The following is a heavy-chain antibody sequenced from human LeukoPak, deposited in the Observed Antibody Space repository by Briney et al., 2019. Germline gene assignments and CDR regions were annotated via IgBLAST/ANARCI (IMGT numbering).Heavy chain of an antibody. D-gene: IGHD6-13*01. Sequence: GRSLRLPCAASGFTFSSYAMHWVRQAPGKGLEWVAVISYDGSNKYYADSVKGRFAISRDNSKNTLYLQMNSLRAEDTAVYYCARDPGNIGSSWYLGWFDPWGQGTLVTVSS. J-gene: IGHJ5*02. CDR2: ISYDGSNK. CDR3: ARDPGNIGSSWYLGWFDP. CDR1: GFTFSSYA. V-gene: IGHV3-30*09.